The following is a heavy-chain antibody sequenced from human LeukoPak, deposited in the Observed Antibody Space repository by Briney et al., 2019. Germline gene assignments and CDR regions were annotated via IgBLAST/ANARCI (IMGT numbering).Heavy chain of an antibody. CDR1: VGTFSSYA. J-gene: IGHJ6*02. CDR2: IIPILGIA. CDR3: ARSEGRDGYSHNYYGMDV. V-gene: IGHV1-69*04. D-gene: IGHD2-15*01. Sequence: GASVTLSCKASVGTFSSYAISWVRQAPGQGLEWMGRIIPILGIANYAQKFQGRVTITADKSTSTAYMELSSLRSEDTAVYDCARSEGRDGYSHNYYGMDVWGQGTTVTVSS.